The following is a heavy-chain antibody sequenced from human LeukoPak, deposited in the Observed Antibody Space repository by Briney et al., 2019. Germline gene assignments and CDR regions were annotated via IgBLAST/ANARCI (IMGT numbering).Heavy chain of an antibody. J-gene: IGHJ4*02. CDR3: AGLRYYDFWSGYY. CDR2: IKQDGSEK. D-gene: IGHD3-3*01. CDR1: GFTFSSYW. V-gene: IGHV3-7*01. Sequence: GGSLRLSCAASGFTFSSYWMSWVRQAPGKGLEWVANIKQDGSEKYYVDSVKGRFTISRGNAKNSLYLQMNSLRAEDTAVYYCAGLRYYDFWSGYYWGQGTLVTVSS.